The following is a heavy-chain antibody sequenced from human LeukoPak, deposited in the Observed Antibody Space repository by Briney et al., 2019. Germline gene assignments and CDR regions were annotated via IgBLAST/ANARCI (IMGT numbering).Heavy chain of an antibody. Sequence: PSQTLSLTCTVSGGSISRSGYYWSWIRQHPGKGLEWIGYIYYSGSTYYNPSLKSRVTISVDTSKNQFSLKLSSVTAADTTVYYCARVSDTAMVNDYWGQGTLVTVSS. CDR1: GGSISRSGYY. CDR3: ARVSDTAMVNDY. D-gene: IGHD5-18*01. V-gene: IGHV4-31*03. CDR2: IYYSGST. J-gene: IGHJ4*02.